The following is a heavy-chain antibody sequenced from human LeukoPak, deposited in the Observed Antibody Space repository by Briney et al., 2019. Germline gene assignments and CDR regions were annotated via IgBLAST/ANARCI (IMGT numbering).Heavy chain of an antibody. CDR1: GFTFSSYA. J-gene: IGHJ4*02. Sequence: PGGSLRLSCAASGFTFSSYAMHWVCQAPGKGLEWVAVISYDGSNKYYADSVKGRFTISRDNSKNTLYLQMNSLRAEDTAVYYCARAWSGYSLDYWGQGTLVTVSS. D-gene: IGHD3-3*01. CDR3: ARAWSGYSLDY. V-gene: IGHV3-30-3*01. CDR2: ISYDGSNK.